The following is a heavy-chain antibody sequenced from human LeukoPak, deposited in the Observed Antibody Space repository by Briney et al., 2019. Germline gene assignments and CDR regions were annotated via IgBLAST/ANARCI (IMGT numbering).Heavy chain of an antibody. CDR3: ARGVHGWISGNGAFDI. V-gene: IGHV3-30*03. CDR1: GFTISSYG. Sequence: GGSLRLSCAASGFTISSYGMYWARQAPGKGLEWVAVISYDGRNKYYADSVKGRFTISRDNSKNTLYLQMNSLRAEDTAVYYCARGVHGWISGNGAFDIWGQGTMVTVSS. CDR2: ISYDGRNK. D-gene: IGHD2-2*03. J-gene: IGHJ3*02.